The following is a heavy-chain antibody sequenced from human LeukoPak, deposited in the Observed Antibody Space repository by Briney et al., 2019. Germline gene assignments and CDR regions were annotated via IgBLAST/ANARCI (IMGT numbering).Heavy chain of an antibody. J-gene: IGHJ6*03. CDR1: GFTFSKYA. CDR2: ISSSTLKI. CDR3: ARDGDILTGYYPHYYMDV. Sequence: GGSLRLSCAASGFTFSKYAMTWVRQAPGKGLEWVSAISSSTLKIYYADSVKGRFTISRDNAKNSLYLQMNSLRAEDTAVYYCARDGDILTGYYPHYYMDVWGKGTTVTVSS. V-gene: IGHV3-21*01. D-gene: IGHD3-9*01.